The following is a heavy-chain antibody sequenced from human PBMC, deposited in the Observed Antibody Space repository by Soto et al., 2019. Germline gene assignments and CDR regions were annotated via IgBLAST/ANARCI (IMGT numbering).Heavy chain of an antibody. CDR1: GFTFSSYG. CDR3: ATGNEYDSTSFDY. Sequence: GGSLRLSCGASGFTFSSYGMHWVRQAPGKGLEWVAVVSYDGRNEYYADSVKGRFTISRDNTKNTVYLQVNSLRGEDAAVYFCATGNEYDSTSFDYWGQGTLVTVSS. CDR2: VSYDGRNE. J-gene: IGHJ4*02. V-gene: IGHV3-30*03. D-gene: IGHD3-22*01.